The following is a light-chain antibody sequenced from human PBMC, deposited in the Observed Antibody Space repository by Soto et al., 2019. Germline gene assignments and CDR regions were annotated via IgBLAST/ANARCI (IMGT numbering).Light chain of an antibody. Sequence: DLQMTQSPSSLSASVGDRITITCRASQSISSYLNWYQHKPGKAPKLLMYAASSLQSGVPSRFSGSGSGTDFTLTISSLQPEDFATYYCQQSYSTSRTFGQGTKLEI. CDR3: QQSYSTSRT. J-gene: IGKJ2*01. CDR1: QSISSY. CDR2: AAS. V-gene: IGKV1-39*01.